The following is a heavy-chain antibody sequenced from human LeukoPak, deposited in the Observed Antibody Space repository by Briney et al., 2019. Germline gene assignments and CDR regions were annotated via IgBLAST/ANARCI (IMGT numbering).Heavy chain of an antibody. J-gene: IGHJ4*02. Sequence: GGSLRLSCAASGFTFSSYSMNRVRQAPGKGLEWVSSISSSSSYIYYADSVKGRFTISRDNAKNSLYLQMNSLRAEDTAVYYCARNHYGSGSYYVVAGFDYWGQGTLVTVSS. D-gene: IGHD3-10*01. CDR2: ISSSSSYI. V-gene: IGHV3-21*01. CDR3: ARNHYGSGSYYVVAGFDY. CDR1: GFTFSSYS.